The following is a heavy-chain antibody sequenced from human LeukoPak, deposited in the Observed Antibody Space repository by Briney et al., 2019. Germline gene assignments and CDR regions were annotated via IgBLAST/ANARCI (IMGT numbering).Heavy chain of an antibody. CDR2: IKQDGSEK. V-gene: IGHV3-7*01. CDR1: GFTFSSYW. D-gene: IGHD6-19*01. CDR3: AKRVRADPKFYYFDY. J-gene: IGHJ4*02. Sequence: GGSLRLSCAASGFTFSSYWMSWVRQAPGKGLEWVANIKQDGSEKYYVDSVKGRFTISRDNAKNSLYLQMNSLRAEDTAVYYCAKRVRADPKFYYFDYWGQGTLVTVSS.